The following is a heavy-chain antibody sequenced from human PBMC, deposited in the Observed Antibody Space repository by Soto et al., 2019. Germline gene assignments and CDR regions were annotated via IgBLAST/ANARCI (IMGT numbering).Heavy chain of an antibody. CDR1: GYTFSGYA. Sequence: QVQLVQSGSEVKKPGASLKVSCKASGYTFSGYAVHWVRRAPGQGLEWMGRINPNTGGTNYAQKLQGRVNVTRDPSIRTAYLELSSLKSDDTAVYFCARSRPSKHYYDVNGFYNFYGMDVWGQGTTVTVSS. J-gene: IGHJ6*02. D-gene: IGHD3-22*01. CDR2: INPNTGGT. V-gene: IGHV1-2*06. CDR3: ARSRPSKHYYDVNGFYNFYGMDV.